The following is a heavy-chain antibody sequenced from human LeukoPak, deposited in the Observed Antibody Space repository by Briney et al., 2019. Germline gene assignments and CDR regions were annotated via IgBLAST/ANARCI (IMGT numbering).Heavy chain of an antibody. CDR3: ARGRIHGEKPGIVY. CDR2: IWYDGSNK. CDR1: GFTFSSYG. D-gene: IGHD4-17*01. V-gene: IGHV3-33*01. Sequence: GGSLRLSCAASGFTFSSYGMHWVRQAPGKGLEWVAVIWYDGSNKYYADSVKGRFTISRDNSKNTLYLQMNSLRAEDTAVYYCARGRIHGEKPGIVYWGQGTLVTVSS. J-gene: IGHJ4*02.